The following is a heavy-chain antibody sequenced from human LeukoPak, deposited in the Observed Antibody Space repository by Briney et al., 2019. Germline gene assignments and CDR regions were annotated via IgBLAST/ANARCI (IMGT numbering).Heavy chain of an antibody. Sequence: GGSLRLSCAASGFTFSSNYMSWVRQAPGKGLEWVSVIYSGGSTYYADSVKGRFTISRDNSKNTLYLQMHSLRAEDTAVYYCARAGREQWLVPQPLDYWGQGTLVTVSS. CDR2: IYSGGST. CDR1: GFTFSSNY. J-gene: IGHJ4*02. V-gene: IGHV3-53*05. D-gene: IGHD6-19*01. CDR3: ARAGREQWLVPQPLDY.